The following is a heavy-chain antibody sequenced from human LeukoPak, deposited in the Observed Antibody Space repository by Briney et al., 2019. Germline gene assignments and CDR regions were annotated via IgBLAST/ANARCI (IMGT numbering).Heavy chain of an antibody. CDR2: ISWNSGSI. CDR3: AKGHVGYCSSTSCNYYDY. V-gene: IGHV3-9*01. CDR1: GFTFDDYA. D-gene: IGHD2-2*01. J-gene: IGHJ4*02. Sequence: GGSLRLSCAASGFTFDDYAMHWVRQAPGKGLEWVSGISWNSGSIGYGDSVKGRFTISRDNAKNSLYLQMNSLRAEDTALYYCAKGHVGYCSSTSCNYYDYWGQGTLVTVSS.